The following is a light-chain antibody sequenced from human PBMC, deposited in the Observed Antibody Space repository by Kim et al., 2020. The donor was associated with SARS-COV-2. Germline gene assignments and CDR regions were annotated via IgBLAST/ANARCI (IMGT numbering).Light chain of an antibody. CDR3: QTWGTGIVV. J-gene: IGLJ2*01. CDR1: SGHSSYA. V-gene: IGLV4-69*01. CDR2: LNSDGSH. Sequence: ASVKLTCTLSSGHSSYAIAWHQQQLEKGPRYLMKLNSDGSHSKGDGIPDRFSGSSSGAERYLTISSLQSEDEADYYCQTWGTGIVVFGGGTQLTVL.